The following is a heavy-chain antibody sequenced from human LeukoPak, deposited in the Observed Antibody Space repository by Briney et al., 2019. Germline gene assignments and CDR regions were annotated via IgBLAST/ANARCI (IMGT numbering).Heavy chain of an antibody. V-gene: IGHV3-7*01. CDR2: IKQDGTEK. Sequence: GGSLRLSCTASGFTFTTYWMSWVRHPPGRGLEWVANIKQDGTEKYYVDSVKGRFTLSRDNAKNSLYLQMNSLRVEDTSTYYCAKVAHYYYGSESYYFFEHWGQGTPVTASS. D-gene: IGHD3-10*01. CDR3: AKVAHYYYGSESYYFFEH. CDR1: GFTFTTYW. J-gene: IGHJ4*02.